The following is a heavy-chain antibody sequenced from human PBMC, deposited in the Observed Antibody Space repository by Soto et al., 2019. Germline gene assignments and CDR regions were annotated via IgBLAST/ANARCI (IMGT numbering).Heavy chain of an antibody. CDR2: MNPNSGNP. J-gene: IGHJ4*02. CDR3: ASRKVGASAY. CDR1: GYTFTSYD. V-gene: IGHV1-8*01. D-gene: IGHD2-15*01. Sequence: QVQLVQSGAEVKKPGASVKVSCKASGYTFTSYDINWVRQATGQGLEWMGWMNPNSGNPGYAQKFQGRVTLTRTTTITTAYTELRSLRSEDTAVYYCASRKVGASAYWCQGTVVTVSS.